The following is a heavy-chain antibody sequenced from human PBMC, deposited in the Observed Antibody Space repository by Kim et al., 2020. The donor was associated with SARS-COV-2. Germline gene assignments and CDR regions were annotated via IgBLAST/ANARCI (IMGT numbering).Heavy chain of an antibody. CDR3: ARDLTGTTRFDA. CDR1: GDSISSGTYY. CDR2: MYNSGST. D-gene: IGHD1-7*01. Sequence: SETLSLTCTVSGDSISSGTYYWSWIRQHPGKGLEWIGYMYNSGSTYYNPSLRSRVVISVDTSKNQFSLKLSSVTAADTAMYYCARDLTGTTRFDAWGQGT. V-gene: IGHV4-31*03. J-gene: IGHJ5*02.